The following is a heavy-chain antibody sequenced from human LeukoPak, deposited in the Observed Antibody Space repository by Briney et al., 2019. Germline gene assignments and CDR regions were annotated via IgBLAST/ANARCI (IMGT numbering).Heavy chain of an antibody. J-gene: IGHJ3*02. Sequence: QSGGSLRLSCAASGFTFTMFGMNWVRQAPGKGLEWVSYIDARSGIVYYAESVQGRFTISRDDAKDSVFLQMNSLRVDDTAVYYCARTYDFGRGPPGDAFDNWGQGTLVTVPS. D-gene: IGHD3-3*01. CDR2: IDARSGIV. V-gene: IGHV3-48*01. CDR3: ARTYDFGRGPPGDAFDN. CDR1: GFTFTMFG.